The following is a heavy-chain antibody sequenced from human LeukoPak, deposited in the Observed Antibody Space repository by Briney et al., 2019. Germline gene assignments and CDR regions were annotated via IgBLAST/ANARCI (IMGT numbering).Heavy chain of an antibody. V-gene: IGHV4-39*07. CDR2: IYYSGST. CDR3: AREIVVVPAAMTAGWFDP. J-gene: IGHJ5*02. CDR1: GGSISSSSYY. Sequence: SETLSLTCTVSGGSISSSSYYWGWIRQPPGKGLEWIGSIYYSGSTYYNPSLKSRVTISVDTSKNQFSLKLGSVTAADTAVYYCAREIVVVPAAMTAGWFDPWGQGTLVTVSS. D-gene: IGHD2-2*01.